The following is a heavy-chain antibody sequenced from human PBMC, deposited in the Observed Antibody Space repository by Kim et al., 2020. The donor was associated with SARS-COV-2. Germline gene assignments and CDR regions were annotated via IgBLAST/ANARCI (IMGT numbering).Heavy chain of an antibody. D-gene: IGHD6-19*01. CDR1: GFTFDDYA. CDR3: AKARAVASFYFDY. CDR2: ISWNSGSI. Sequence: GGSLRLSCAASGFTFDDYAMHWVRQAPGKGLEWVSGISWNSGSIGYADSVKGRFTISRDNAKNSLYLQMNSLRAEDTALYYCAKARAVASFYFDYWGQGTLVTVSS. J-gene: IGHJ4*02. V-gene: IGHV3-9*01.